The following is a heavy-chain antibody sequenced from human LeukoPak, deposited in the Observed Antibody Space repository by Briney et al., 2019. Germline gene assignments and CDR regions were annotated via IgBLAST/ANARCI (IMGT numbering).Heavy chain of an antibody. CDR2: IYHSGST. CDR1: GGSISSGGYS. CDR3: ARHPPYYPLDY. V-gene: IGHV4-30-2*01. J-gene: IGHJ4*02. D-gene: IGHD1-26*01. Sequence: PSETLSLTCAVSGGSISSGGYSWSWIRQPPGKGLEWIGYIYHSGSTYYNPSLKSRVTISVDRSKNQFSLKLSSVTAADTAVYYCARHPPYYPLDYWGQGTLVTVSS.